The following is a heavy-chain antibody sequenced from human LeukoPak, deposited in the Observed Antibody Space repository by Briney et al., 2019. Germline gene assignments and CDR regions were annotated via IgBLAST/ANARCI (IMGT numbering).Heavy chain of an antibody. CDR1: GGTFSSYA. J-gene: IGHJ5*02. Sequence: SVKVSCKASGGTFSSYAISWVRQAPGQGLEWMGGIIPIFGTANYAQKFQGRVTITADKSTSTAYMERSSLRSEDTAVYYCARDCGSTSCSSFDPWGQGTLVTVSS. D-gene: IGHD2-2*01. CDR2: IIPIFGTA. V-gene: IGHV1-69*06. CDR3: ARDCGSTSCSSFDP.